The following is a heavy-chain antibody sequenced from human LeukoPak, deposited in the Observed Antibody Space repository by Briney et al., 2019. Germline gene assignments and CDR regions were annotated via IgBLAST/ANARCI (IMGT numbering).Heavy chain of an antibody. J-gene: IGHJ4*02. D-gene: IGHD5-24*01. V-gene: IGHV4-59*08. CDR1: GGSFSGYY. Sequence: SETLSLTCAVYGGSFSGYYWSWIRQPPGKGLEWIGYVHYTGITNYSPSLKSRVTISLDTSKKHFSLKLSSVTAADTAVYYCTRGSDGEYDSWGQGTLVTVSS. CDR2: VHYTGIT. CDR3: TRGSDGEYDS.